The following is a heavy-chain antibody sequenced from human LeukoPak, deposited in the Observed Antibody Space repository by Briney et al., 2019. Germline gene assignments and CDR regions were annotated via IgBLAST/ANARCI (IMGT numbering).Heavy chain of an antibody. Sequence: GGSLRLSCAASGFTVSSDWLHWFRQAPGKGLVWVSRINSDGSSTSYADSVKGRFTISRDNAKNTLYLQMNSLRAEDTAVYSCASPAGSLVRGAYEDYCSYYPDVWGKGTTVTVSS. CDR1: GFTVSSDW. V-gene: IGHV3-74*01. CDR2: INSDGSST. CDR3: ASPAGSLVRGAYEDYCSYYPDV. D-gene: IGHD3-10*01. J-gene: IGHJ6*03.